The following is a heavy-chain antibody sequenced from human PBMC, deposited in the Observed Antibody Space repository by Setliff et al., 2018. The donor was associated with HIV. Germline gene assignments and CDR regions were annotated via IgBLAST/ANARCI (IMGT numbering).Heavy chain of an antibody. Sequence: RASVKVSCKASGDTLSIHPISWVRQAPGRGLDWMGWINTNTGNPTYAQGFTGRFVFSLDTSVSTAYLQISSLKAEDTAVYYCARGVITMIVGVSYYFDYWGQGTLVTVSS. CDR2: INTNTGNP. V-gene: IGHV7-4-1*02. J-gene: IGHJ4*02. CDR3: ARGVITMIVGVSYYFDY. CDR1: GDTLSIHP. D-gene: IGHD3-22*01.